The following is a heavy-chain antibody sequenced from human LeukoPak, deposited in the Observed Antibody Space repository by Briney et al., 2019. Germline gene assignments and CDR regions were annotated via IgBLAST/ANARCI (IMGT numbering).Heavy chain of an antibody. CDR3: ARAYYGSGSPDY. V-gene: IGHV1-2*02. J-gene: IGHJ4*02. D-gene: IGHD3-10*01. CDR2: INPNSGGT. Sequence: ASVKVSCTASGYTFTGHYVHWVRQAPGQGLEWRGWINPNSGGTNYAQKFQGRVTVARDTSITTAYMELSRLRSDDTAVYYCARAYYGSGSPDYWGQGTLVTVSS. CDR1: GYTFTGHY.